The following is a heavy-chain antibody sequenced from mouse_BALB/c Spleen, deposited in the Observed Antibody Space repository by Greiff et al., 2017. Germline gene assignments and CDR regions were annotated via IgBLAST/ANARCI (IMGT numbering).Heavy chain of an antibody. Sequence: EVNVVESGGGLVKPGGSLKLSCAASGFTFSSYAMSWVRQTPEKRLEWVATISSGGSYTYYPDSVKGRFTISRDNAKNTLYLQMSSLRSEDTAMYYCARPLDYGSSSWYFDVWGAGTTVTVSS. CDR3: ARPLDYGSSSWYFDV. CDR2: ISSGGSYT. CDR1: GFTFSSYA. V-gene: IGHV5-9-3*01. D-gene: IGHD1-1*01. J-gene: IGHJ1*01.